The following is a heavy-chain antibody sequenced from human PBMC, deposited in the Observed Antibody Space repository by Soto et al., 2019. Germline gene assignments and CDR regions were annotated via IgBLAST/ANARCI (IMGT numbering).Heavy chain of an antibody. CDR3: ARGGPILEWPDSEAIPRFDY. D-gene: IGHD3-3*01. V-gene: IGHV4-34*01. J-gene: IGHJ4*02. CDR1: GGYFIGYY. Sequence: PSVTLSLTCTVDGGYFIGYYWSWIRKKTGKGLEWIGEINHSGSTNYNPSLKSRVTISVDTSKNQFSLKLSSVTAADTAVYYCARGGPILEWPDSEAIPRFDYWGQGTLVTVSS. CDR2: INHSGST.